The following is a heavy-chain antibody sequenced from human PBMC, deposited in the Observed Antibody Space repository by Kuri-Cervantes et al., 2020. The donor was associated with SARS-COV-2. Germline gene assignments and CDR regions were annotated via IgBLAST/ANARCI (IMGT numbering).Heavy chain of an antibody. CDR2: IRYDGGNK. V-gene: IGHV3-30*02. CDR1: GFTFSSYW. CDR3: ASGPGILWFGDDY. J-gene: IGHJ4*02. Sequence: GESLKISCAASGFTFSSYWMSWVRQAPGKGLEWVAFIRYDGGNKYYADSVKGRFTISRDNSKNTLYLQMNSLRAEDTAVYYCASGPGILWFGDDYWGQGTLVTVSS. D-gene: IGHD3-10*01.